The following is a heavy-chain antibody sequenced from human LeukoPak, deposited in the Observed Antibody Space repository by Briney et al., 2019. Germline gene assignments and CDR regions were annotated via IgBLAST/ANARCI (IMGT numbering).Heavy chain of an antibody. CDR3: ARDNIGGSYSDY. D-gene: IGHD1-26*01. J-gene: IGHJ4*02. CDR1: GYTFTSYG. CDR2: ISAYNGNT. V-gene: IGHV1-18*01. Sequence: ASVTVSCKASGYTFTSYGISWVRQAPGQGLEWMGWISAYNGNTNYAQKLQGRVTMTTDTSTSTAYMELRSLRSDDTAVYYCARDNIGGSYSDYWGQGTLVTVSS.